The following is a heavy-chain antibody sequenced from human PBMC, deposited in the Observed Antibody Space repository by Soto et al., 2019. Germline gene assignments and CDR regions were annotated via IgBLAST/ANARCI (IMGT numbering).Heavy chain of an antibody. J-gene: IGHJ6*02. CDR3: AAAYDFGVVMHPSYYYYGMDV. Sequence: VASVKVSCKASGYTFTSYYMHWVRQAPGQGLEWMGIINPSGGSTSYAQKFQGRVTMTRDTSTSTVYMELSSLRSEDTAVYYCAAAYDFGVVMHPSYYYYGMDVWGQGTTVTVSS. CDR2: INPSGGST. CDR1: GYTFTSYY. V-gene: IGHV1-46*01. D-gene: IGHD3-3*01.